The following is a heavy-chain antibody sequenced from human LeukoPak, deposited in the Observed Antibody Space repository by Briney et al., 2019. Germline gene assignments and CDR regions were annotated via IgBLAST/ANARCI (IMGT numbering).Heavy chain of an antibody. V-gene: IGHV3-21*01. D-gene: IGHD6-19*01. CDR1: GFTFSSYS. Sequence: GGSLRLSCAASGFTFSSYSMNWVRQAPGKGLEWVSSISSSSSYIYYADSVKGRFTISRDNAKNSLYLQMNSLRAEDTALYYCAGGVAVAGAYYYMDVWGKGTTVTGSS. CDR2: ISSSSSYI. CDR3: AGGVAVAGAYYYMDV. J-gene: IGHJ6*03.